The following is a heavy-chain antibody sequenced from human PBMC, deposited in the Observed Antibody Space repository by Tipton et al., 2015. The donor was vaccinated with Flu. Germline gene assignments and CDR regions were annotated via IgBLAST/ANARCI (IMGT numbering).Heavy chain of an antibody. J-gene: IGHJ4*02. Sequence: QLVQSGAEVKKPGASVKVSCKASGYTFTSYYMHWVRQAPGQGLEWMGIINPSGGSTSYAQKLQGRVTMTRDTSTSTVYMELSSLRSEDTAVYYCFTMVRGGTGDLYYFDYWGQGTLVTVSS. CDR1: GYTFTSYY. V-gene: IGHV1-46*04. CDR2: INPSGGST. D-gene: IGHD3-10*01. CDR3: FTMVRGGTGDLYYFDY.